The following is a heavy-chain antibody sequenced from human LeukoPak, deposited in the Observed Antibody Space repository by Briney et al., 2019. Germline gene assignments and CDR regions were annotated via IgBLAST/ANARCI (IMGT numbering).Heavy chain of an antibody. Sequence: TGGSLRLSCAASGFTFSSYWMSWVRQAPGKGLEWVANIKQDGSEKYYVDSVKGRFTISRDNAKNSLYLQMNSLRAEDTAVYYCARDRGIPRASYYYGMDVWGQGTTVTVSS. D-gene: IGHD3-10*01. CDR2: IKQDGSEK. V-gene: IGHV3-7*03. J-gene: IGHJ6*02. CDR3: ARDRGIPRASYYYGMDV. CDR1: GFTFSSYW.